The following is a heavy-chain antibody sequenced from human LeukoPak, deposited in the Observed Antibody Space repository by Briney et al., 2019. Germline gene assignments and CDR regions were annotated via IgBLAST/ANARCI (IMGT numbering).Heavy chain of an antibody. V-gene: IGHV1-8*01. CDR1: GYTLTSYD. CDR3: ARGLGVVVDTNWFDP. J-gene: IGHJ5*02. CDR2: MNPNSGNT. D-gene: IGHD3-22*01. Sequence: ASVEVSCKASGYTLTSYDINWVRQATGQGLEWMGWMNPNSGNTGYAQKFQGRVTMTRNTSISTAYMELSSLRSEDTAVYYCARGLGVVVDTNWFDPWGQGTLVTVSS.